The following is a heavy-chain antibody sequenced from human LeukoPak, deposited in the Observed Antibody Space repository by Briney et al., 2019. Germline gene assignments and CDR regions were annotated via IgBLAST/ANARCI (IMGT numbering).Heavy chain of an antibody. Sequence: GGSLRLSCAASGFTFSSHNMNWVRQAPGKGLEWISFINFKSEDIRYADSVEGRFIISRDNARKSLYLHMNSLRAEDTAVYYCARDKDYASDTWGQGTMVTVAS. D-gene: IGHD4-11*01. CDR1: GFTFSSHN. J-gene: IGHJ3*02. CDR2: INFKSEDI. CDR3: ARDKDYASDT. V-gene: IGHV3-48*01.